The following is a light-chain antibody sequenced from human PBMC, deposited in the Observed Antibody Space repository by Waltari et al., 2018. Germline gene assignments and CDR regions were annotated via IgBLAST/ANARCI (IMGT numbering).Light chain of an antibody. J-gene: IGLJ1*01. V-gene: IGLV2-14*01. CDR1: SSDVGGYNY. CDR2: DVR. Sequence: QSALTQPASVSGSPGQSITISCTGTSSDVGGYNYASWYQQHPGKAPRLMIYDVRNRPSGVSNRFSGSKSGNTASLTISGLQAEDEADYYCYSYTASTTYVFGTGTKVTVL. CDR3: YSYTASTTYV.